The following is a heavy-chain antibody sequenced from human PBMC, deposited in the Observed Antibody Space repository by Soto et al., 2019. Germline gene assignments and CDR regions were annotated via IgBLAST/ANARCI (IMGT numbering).Heavy chain of an antibody. D-gene: IGHD2-15*01. CDR3: AGGTDYCDY. J-gene: IGHJ4*02. Sequence: QVQLVESGGDVVQPGRSLRLSCAASGFTFSNYGMHWARQAPGKGLEWVAAILYDGSNKYYADSVKGRFTISRDNSKNTLYLQMISLRAEDTAVYYCAGGTDYCDYCGQGTLVTVSS. V-gene: IGHV3-33*01. CDR2: ILYDGSNK. CDR1: GFTFSNYG.